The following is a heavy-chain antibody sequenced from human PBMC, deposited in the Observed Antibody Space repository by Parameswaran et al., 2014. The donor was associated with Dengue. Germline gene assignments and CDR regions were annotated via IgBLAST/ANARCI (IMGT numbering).Heavy chain of an antibody. CDR3: ARDPGVAGDLRPQGYDYGMDV. D-gene: IGHD6-19*01. CDR2: INPSGGST. Sequence: WVRQAPGQGLEWMGIINPSGGSTSYAQNFQGRVTMTRDTSTSTVYMELSSLRSEDTAVYYCARDPGVAGDLRPQGYDYGMDVWGQGTTVTVSS. V-gene: IGHV1-46*01. J-gene: IGHJ6*02.